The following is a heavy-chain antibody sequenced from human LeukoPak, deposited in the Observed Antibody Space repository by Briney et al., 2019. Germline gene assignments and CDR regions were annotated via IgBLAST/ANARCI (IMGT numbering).Heavy chain of an antibody. J-gene: IGHJ4*02. D-gene: IGHD4-17*01. CDR1: GYSISSSSYY. Sequence: SETLSLTCAVSGYSISSSSYYWGWIRQPPGKGLEWIGSIYYSGSTYYNPSLKSRVTISVDTSKNQFSLKLSSVTAADTAVYYCASPRRYYGDYYSYWGQGTLVTVSS. CDR2: IYYSGST. CDR3: ASPRRYYGDYYSY. V-gene: IGHV4-39*01.